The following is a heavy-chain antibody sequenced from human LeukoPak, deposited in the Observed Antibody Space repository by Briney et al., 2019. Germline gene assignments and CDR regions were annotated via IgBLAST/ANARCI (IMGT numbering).Heavy chain of an antibody. Sequence: PSETLSLTCTVSGGSISSSSYYWGWIRQPPGKGLEWIGSIYYSGSTYYNPSLKSRVTISVDTSKNQFSLKLSSVTAADTAVYYCARAPAAIIDYWGQGTLVTVSS. D-gene: IGHD2-2*02. V-gene: IGHV4-39*07. CDR2: IYYSGST. CDR3: ARAPAAIIDY. J-gene: IGHJ4*02. CDR1: GGSISSSSYY.